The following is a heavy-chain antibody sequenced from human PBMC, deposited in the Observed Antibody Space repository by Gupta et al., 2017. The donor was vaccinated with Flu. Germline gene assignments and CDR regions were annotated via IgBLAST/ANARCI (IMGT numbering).Heavy chain of an antibody. Sequence: YDINWVRQATGQGLEWMGWMNPNSGNTGYAQKFQGRVTMTRNTSISTAYMELSSLRSEDTAVYYCARGRYCSSTSCRFDYWGQGTLVTVSS. CDR3: ARGRYCSSTSCRFDY. CDR2: MNPNSGNT. J-gene: IGHJ4*02. D-gene: IGHD2-2*01. V-gene: IGHV1-8*01. CDR1: YD.